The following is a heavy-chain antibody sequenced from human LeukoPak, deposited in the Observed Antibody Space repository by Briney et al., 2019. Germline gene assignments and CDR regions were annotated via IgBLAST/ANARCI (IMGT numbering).Heavy chain of an antibody. CDR2: IYYSGST. J-gene: IGHJ4*02. D-gene: IGHD1-26*01. V-gene: IGHV4-59*01. CDR1: GGSSSSYY. CDR3: AREWPSGSYVRASYFDY. Sequence: SETLSLTCTVSGGSSSSYYWSWIPQPPGKGLEWMGYIYYSGSTNYNPSLKSRVTISVDTSKNQFSLELSSVTAADTAVYYCAREWPSGSYVRASYFDYWGQGTLVTVSS.